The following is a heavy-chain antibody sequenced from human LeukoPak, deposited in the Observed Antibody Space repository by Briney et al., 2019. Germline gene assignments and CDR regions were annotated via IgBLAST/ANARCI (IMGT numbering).Heavy chain of an antibody. D-gene: IGHD3-3*01. J-gene: IGHJ6*02. Sequence: ASVKVSCKASGYTFTSYDINWVRQATGQGLEWVGWMNPNSGNTGYAQKFQGRVTMTRNTSISTAYMELSSLRSEDTAVYYCARMIGYDFWSGNYYYYYGMDVWGQGTTVTVSS. CDR3: ARMIGYDFWSGNYYYYYGMDV. CDR2: MNPNSGNT. CDR1: GYTFTSYD. V-gene: IGHV1-8*01.